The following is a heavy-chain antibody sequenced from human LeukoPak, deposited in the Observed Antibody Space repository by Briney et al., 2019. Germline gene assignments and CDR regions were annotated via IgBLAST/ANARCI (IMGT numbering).Heavy chain of an antibody. J-gene: IGHJ3*02. CDR1: GGTFSSYA. V-gene: IGHV1-69*04. CDR2: IIPILGIA. Sequence: SVKVSCKASGGTFSSYAISWVRQAPGQGLEWMGRIIPILGIANYAQKFQGRVTITADKSTSTAYMELSSLRCEDTAVYYCARTISPTTVTTIDAFDIWGQGTMVTVSS. CDR3: ARTISPTTVTTIDAFDI. D-gene: IGHD4-17*01.